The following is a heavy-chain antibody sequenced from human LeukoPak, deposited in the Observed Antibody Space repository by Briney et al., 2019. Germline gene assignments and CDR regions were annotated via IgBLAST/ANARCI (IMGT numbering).Heavy chain of an antibody. CDR3: ARGGSSSWTTALDY. Sequence: RSQTLSLTCAISGDSVSSNSAAWHWIRQSPSRGLEWLGRTFYRSKWYNNYAVSVQGRITNNPDTSKNQYSLQLNSVTPEDTAVYYCARGGSSSWTTALDYWGQGTLVTVSS. CDR2: TFYRSKWYN. V-gene: IGHV6-1*01. CDR1: GDSVSSNSAA. J-gene: IGHJ4*02. D-gene: IGHD6-13*01.